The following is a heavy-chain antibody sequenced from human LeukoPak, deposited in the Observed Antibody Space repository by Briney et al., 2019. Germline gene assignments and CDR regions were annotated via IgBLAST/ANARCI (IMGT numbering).Heavy chain of an antibody. CDR3: AKTGYSSTWYPFDY. CDR2: ISWNSDSI. J-gene: IGHJ4*02. V-gene: IGHV3-9*01. CDR1: GFTFDDYA. Sequence: GCSLTVSCAASGFTFDDYAMHGLRQAPGKGLEWVSSISWNSDSIRYADSVKGRFTISRDNAKNSLYLQMHSLRAEDTALYYCAKTGYSSTWYPFDYWGQGSMVTDSS. D-gene: IGHD6-13*01.